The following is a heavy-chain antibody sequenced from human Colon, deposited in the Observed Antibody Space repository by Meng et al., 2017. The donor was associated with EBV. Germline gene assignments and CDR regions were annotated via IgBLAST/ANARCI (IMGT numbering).Heavy chain of an antibody. J-gene: IGHJ4*02. CDR3: ARGKQDAWELLAY. D-gene: IGHD1-26*01. Sequence: GQVQRAGPDWVRPSGTRSPTCGVSGASISSNIRWTWVRQPPGKGLEWIGDIDDNGSTNYNPSLNSRISISLDKSKNHFSLKVNSVTAADTAVYYCARGKQDAWELLAYWGQGALVTVSS. CDR2: IDDNGST. V-gene: IGHV4-4*02. CDR1: GASISSNIR.